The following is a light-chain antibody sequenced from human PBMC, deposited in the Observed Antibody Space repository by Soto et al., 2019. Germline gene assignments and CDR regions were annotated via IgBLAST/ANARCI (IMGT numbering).Light chain of an antibody. Sequence: EIVMTQSAATMSVSPGERAAVSSGASQSISSNLAWYQQKPGQPRRLLIYGAYARATGIPARFSGSGSGTEFTITISSLQSEDFAVYYCQQYNNWPWTFGQGTKVDIK. CDR1: QSISSN. V-gene: IGKV3-15*01. CDR3: QQYNNWPWT. CDR2: GAY. J-gene: IGKJ1*01.